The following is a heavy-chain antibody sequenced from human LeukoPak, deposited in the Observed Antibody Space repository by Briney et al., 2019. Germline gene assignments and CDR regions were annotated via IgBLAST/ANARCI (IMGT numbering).Heavy chain of an antibody. CDR2: IYTSGST. CDR3: ARLVVITTFDWFDP. J-gene: IGHJ5*02. V-gene: IGHV4-4*07. D-gene: IGHD3-22*01. Sequence: ASETLSLTCTVSGGSISSYYWSWIRQPAGKGLEWIGRIYTSGSTNYNPSLKSRVTMSVDTSKNQFSLKLTSVTAADTAVYYCARLVVITTFDWFDPWGPGTLVTVSS. CDR1: GGSISSYY.